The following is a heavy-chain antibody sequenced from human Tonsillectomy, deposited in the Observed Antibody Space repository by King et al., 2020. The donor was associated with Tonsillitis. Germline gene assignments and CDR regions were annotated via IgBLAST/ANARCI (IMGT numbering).Heavy chain of an antibody. J-gene: IGHJ6*02. CDR2: IYSGGNT. Sequence: VQLVESGGGLVQPGGSLSLSCAASGFAVSSNYMSWVRQAPGKGLEWVSIIYSGGNTYYADSVKGRFTISRHNSKNTLYLQMNTLRAEDTAVYYCARVASSGWHYYYYGMDVWGQGTTVTVSS. CDR3: ARVASSGWHYYYYGMDV. CDR1: GFAVSSNY. D-gene: IGHD6-19*01. V-gene: IGHV3-53*04.